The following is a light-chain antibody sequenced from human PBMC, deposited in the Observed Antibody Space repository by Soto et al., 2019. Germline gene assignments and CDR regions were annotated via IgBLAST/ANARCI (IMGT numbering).Light chain of an antibody. CDR3: LSYTTSSSYV. V-gene: IGLV2-14*01. CDR1: SSDVGAYNR. J-gene: IGLJ1*01. Sequence: QSVLTQPASVSGSPGQSITISCTGTSSDVGAYNRVSWYQQHSGKAPKLMIYEVSNRPSGVSNRFSGSKSGNTASLTISGLQAEGEADYYCLSYTTSSSYVFGTGTKVTVL. CDR2: EVS.